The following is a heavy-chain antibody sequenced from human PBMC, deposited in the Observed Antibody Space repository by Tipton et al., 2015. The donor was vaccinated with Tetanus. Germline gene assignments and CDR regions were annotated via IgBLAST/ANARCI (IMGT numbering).Heavy chain of an antibody. CDR1: GFRFSYSG. D-gene: IGHD2-15*01. J-gene: IGHJ4*02. CDR3: AKEFQRARIRFSDS. V-gene: IGHV3-30*18. Sequence: SLRLSCAASGFRFSYSGMHWVRQAPGKGLEWVAVIPFDGRNERYADSVKGRFIISRDNSKNTLYLQMNSLRPEDTAVYYCAKEFQRARIRFSDSWGQGSQVTASS. CDR2: IPFDGRNE.